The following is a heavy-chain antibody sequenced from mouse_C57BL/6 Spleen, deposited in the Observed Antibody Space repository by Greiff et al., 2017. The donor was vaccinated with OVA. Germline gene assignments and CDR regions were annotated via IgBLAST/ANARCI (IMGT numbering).Heavy chain of an antibody. CDR1: GYTFTDYN. Sequence: VQLQQSGPELVKPGASVKMSCKASGYTFTDYNMHWVKQSHGKSLEWIGYINPNNGGTSYNQKFKGKATLTVNKSSSTAYMELRSLTSEDSAVYYCARGGFDDYDGPSYAMDYWGQGTSVTVSS. D-gene: IGHD2-4*01. CDR3: ARGGFDDYDGPSYAMDY. CDR2: INPNNGGT. J-gene: IGHJ4*01. V-gene: IGHV1-22*01.